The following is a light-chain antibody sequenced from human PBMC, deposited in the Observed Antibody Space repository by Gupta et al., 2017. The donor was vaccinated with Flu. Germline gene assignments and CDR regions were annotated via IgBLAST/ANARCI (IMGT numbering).Light chain of an antibody. CDR1: RSNIGADYD. Sequence: QSVLTQPPSVSGAPGRRVTISCTGSRSNIGADYDVHWYQFLPGTAPNLLIYGTTNRPSGVPDRFSGSKSGTSAALAIIGLQPEEEADYYCQSYDTSLTGLWVFGGGTKLTVL. V-gene: IGLV1-40*01. CDR3: QSYDTSLTGLWV. CDR2: GTT. J-gene: IGLJ3*02.